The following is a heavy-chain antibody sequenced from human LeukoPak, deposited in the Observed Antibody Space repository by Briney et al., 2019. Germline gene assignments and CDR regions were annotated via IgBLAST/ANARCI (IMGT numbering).Heavy chain of an antibody. V-gene: IGHV1-8*03. CDR2: MNPNSGNT. J-gene: IGHJ3*02. D-gene: IGHD6-13*01. CDR1: GYTFTSYD. CDR3: ARRPRVYRKIDI. Sequence: ASVKVSFKASGYTFTSYDINWVRQATGQGLEWMGWMNPNSGNTGYAQKFQGRVTITRNTSISTAYMELSSLRSEDTAVYYCARRPRVYRKIDIWGQGTMVTVSS.